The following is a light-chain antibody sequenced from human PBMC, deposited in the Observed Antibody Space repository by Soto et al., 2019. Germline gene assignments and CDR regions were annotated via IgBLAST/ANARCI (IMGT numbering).Light chain of an antibody. Sequence: DIHMTQSPSTLSASVGDRVTITCRASQSLSTWLAWFQQKPGKAPKLLIYDASNLESGVPSRFSASGSGTEFTLTISSLQPDDFATYYCHQYNSYWTFGPGTKVDIK. J-gene: IGKJ1*01. CDR1: QSLSTW. CDR3: HQYNSYWT. CDR2: DAS. V-gene: IGKV1-5*01.